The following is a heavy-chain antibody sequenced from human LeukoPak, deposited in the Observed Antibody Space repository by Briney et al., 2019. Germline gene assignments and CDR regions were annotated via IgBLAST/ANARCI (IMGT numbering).Heavy chain of an antibody. CDR1: GRFITITNY. J-gene: IGHJ4*02. CDR2: VNLQGST. Sequence: SETLSLTCGLSGRFITITNYWTWVRQPPGKGLEWIGEVNLQGSTNYNPSLMVHVAIAVATSENHISLQLTSVTAADTAVYYCAREGGPYRPLDYSGQGTLVTVSS. V-gene: IGHV4-4*02. CDR3: AREGGPYRPLDY.